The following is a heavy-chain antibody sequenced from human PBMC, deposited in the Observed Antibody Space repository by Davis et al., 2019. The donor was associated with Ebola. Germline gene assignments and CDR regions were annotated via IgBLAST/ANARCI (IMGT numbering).Heavy chain of an antibody. Sequence: SVKVSCKASGGTFSSYAISWVRQAPRQGLEWMGGIIPIFGTANYAQKFQDRLTIIADESTSTAHMEMRSLRSEDTAVYYCAKGRTYSSGPLRGAVSDGLDVWGQGTTVTVSS. CDR1: GGTFSSYA. V-gene: IGHV1-69*13. CDR3: AKGRTYSSGPLRGAVSDGLDV. J-gene: IGHJ6*02. CDR2: IIPIFGTA. D-gene: IGHD3-22*01.